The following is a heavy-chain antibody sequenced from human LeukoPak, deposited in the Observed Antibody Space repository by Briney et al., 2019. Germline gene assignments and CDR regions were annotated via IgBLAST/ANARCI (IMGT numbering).Heavy chain of an antibody. J-gene: IGHJ4*02. D-gene: IGHD5-24*01. Sequence: SETLSLTCSVSGGAISSFYWIWIRQTPGKGLKWIGCIQNSGSTEYNPSLERRVTISVDTSKNQFALKLTSLTAADTAVYYCARGYGYNSQYWGQGTLVTVSP. CDR1: GGAISSFY. CDR2: IQNSGST. CDR3: ARGYGYNSQY. V-gene: IGHV4-59*13.